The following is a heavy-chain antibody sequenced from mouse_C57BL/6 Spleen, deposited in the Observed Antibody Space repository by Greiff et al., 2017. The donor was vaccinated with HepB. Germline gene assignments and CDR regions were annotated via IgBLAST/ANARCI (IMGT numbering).Heavy chain of an antibody. D-gene: IGHD1-1*01. CDR1: GFSLTSYG. V-gene: IGHV2-6*03. CDR2: IWSDGST. Sequence: VMLVESGPGLVAPSQSLSITCTVSGFSLTSYGVHWVRQPPGKGLEWLVVIWSDGSTTYNSALKSRLSISKDNSKSQVFLKMNSLQTDDTAMYYCARGLDYGSSYSAMDYWGQGTSVTVSS. J-gene: IGHJ4*01. CDR3: ARGLDYGSSYSAMDY.